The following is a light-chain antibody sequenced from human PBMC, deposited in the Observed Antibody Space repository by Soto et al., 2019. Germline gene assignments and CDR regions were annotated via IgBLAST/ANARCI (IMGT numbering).Light chain of an antibody. CDR2: GVS. V-gene: IGKV3D-7*01. CDR1: QSVSSRY. J-gene: IGKJ2*01. CDR3: QQDYNLPQT. Sequence: PGERVTLSCRASQSVSSRYLTWCQQKPGQAPRLLIYGVSTRATGIPARFSGSGSGTDFTLTISSLQPEDFAVHYCQQDYNLPQTFGQGTKLEIK.